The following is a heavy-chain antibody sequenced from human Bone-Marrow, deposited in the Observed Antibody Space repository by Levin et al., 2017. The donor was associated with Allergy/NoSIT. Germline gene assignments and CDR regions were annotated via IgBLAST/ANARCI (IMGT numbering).Heavy chain of an antibody. D-gene: IGHD3-10*01. CDR1: GFVFSTYG. CDR2: IWSDGTEK. Sequence: GESLKISCVASGFVFSTYGMHWVRQAPGKGLEWVAVIWSDGTEKYYTDAVKGRFTIARDNSKNTLYLQMNSLRAEDTAVYYCVTATPYDSGNYYNYAYYDMDVWGQGTTVTVSS. V-gene: IGHV3-33*01. J-gene: IGHJ6*02. CDR3: VTATPYDSGNYYNYAYYDMDV.